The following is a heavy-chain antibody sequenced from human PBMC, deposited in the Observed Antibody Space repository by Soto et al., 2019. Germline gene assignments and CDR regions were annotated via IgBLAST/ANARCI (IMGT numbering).Heavy chain of an antibody. D-gene: IGHD2-15*01. V-gene: IGHV1-3*01. CDR3: ARGPGGPDGPGDY. CDR2: INAGNGNT. CDR1: EYTFTSYA. Sequence: QVQLVQSGAEVKKPGASVKVSCKASEYTFTSYAMHWVRQAPGQRLEWMGWINAGNGNTKYSQKFQGRVTITRDTSASTTYIELNSLRSEDTAVYYCARGPGGPDGPGDYWGQGTLVTVSS. J-gene: IGHJ4*02.